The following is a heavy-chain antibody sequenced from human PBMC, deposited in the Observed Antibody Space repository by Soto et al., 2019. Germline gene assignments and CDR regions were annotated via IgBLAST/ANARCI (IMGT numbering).Heavy chain of an antibody. J-gene: IGHJ6*02. V-gene: IGHV1-18*01. Sequence: QVQLVQSGTEVEKPGASVKVSCKASGYTFTSYGISWVRQAPGQGLEWMGWISPYDDNTNYAQNLQGRVTMTTDTSTRTAYMELRSLRSDDTAVYYCARGGYYDSSGSRNYHYYGMDAWGQGTTVTVS. CDR3: ARGGYYDSSGSRNYHYYGMDA. CDR1: GYTFTSYG. D-gene: IGHD3-22*01. CDR2: ISPYDDNT.